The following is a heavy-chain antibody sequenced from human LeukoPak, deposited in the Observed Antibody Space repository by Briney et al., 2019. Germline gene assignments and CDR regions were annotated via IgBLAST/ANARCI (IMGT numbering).Heavy chain of an antibody. V-gene: IGHV1-2*02. CDR3: ARGGSDCYTTSCQRNFDY. CDR1: GYTFTDYY. CDR2: INPHGTGT. D-gene: IGHD2-2*01. Sequence: SVKVSCKASGYTFTDYYFHWVRQAPGQGLEWLGWINPHGTGTTYAQKFRGRVTMTRDTSMNTDYMELSGLRPDDTAVYYCARGGSDCYTTSCQRNFDYWGQGTLVTVSP. J-gene: IGHJ4*02.